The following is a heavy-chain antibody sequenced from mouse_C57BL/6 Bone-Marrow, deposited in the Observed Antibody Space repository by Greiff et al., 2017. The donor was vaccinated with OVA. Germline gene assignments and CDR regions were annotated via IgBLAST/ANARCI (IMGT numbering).Heavy chain of an antibody. J-gene: IGHJ3*01. Sequence: EVMLVESGGGLVQPGGSMKLSCVASGFTFSNYWMNWVRQSPEKGLEWVAQIRLKSDNYATHYAESVKGRFTISRDDSKSSVYLQMNNLRAEDTGIYYCTGRRWLGSYWGQGTLVTVSA. D-gene: IGHD2-3*01. V-gene: IGHV6-3*01. CDR1: GFTFSNYW. CDR3: TGRRWLGSY. CDR2: IRLKSDNYAT.